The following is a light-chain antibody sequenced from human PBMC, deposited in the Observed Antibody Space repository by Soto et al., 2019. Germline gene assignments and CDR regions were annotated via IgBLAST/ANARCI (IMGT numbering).Light chain of an antibody. CDR3: CSYAGSYTYV. CDR1: SSDVGGYNY. CDR2: DVN. Sequence: QSVLTQPRSVSGAPGQPVTISCTGNSSDVGGYNYVSWYQQHPGKAPKLIIHDVNRRPSGVPDRFSGSKTGNTATLTISGLQAVDERDYYCCSYAGSYTYVLGTGSKVTVL. J-gene: IGLJ1*01. V-gene: IGLV2-11*01.